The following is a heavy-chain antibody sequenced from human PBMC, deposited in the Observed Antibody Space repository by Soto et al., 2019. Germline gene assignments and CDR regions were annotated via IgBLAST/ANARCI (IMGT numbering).Heavy chain of an antibody. CDR1: GGTFSRYT. CDR2: IIPIAAIA. J-gene: IGHJ5*02. D-gene: IGHD3-10*01. Sequence: QVQLVQSGAEVKKPGSSVKVSCKASGGTFSRYTINWVRQAPGQGLEWMGRIIPIAAIANYTQKFQGRVTITVDKSSTTAYMELCSLRSDDTAVYYCARGSTIVRGAPSWFDPWGQGTLVTVSS. V-gene: IGHV1-69*02. CDR3: ARGSTIVRGAPSWFDP.